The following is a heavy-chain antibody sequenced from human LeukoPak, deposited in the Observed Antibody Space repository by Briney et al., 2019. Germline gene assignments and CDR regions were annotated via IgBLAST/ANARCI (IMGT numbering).Heavy chain of an antibody. V-gene: IGHV3-30*02. Sequence: GGSLRLSCAASGFTFSSYGMHWVRQAPGKGLEWVAFIRYDGSNKYYADSVKGRFPISRDNSKNMLYLQMNSLRAEDTAVYYCAKDQGYGGNSGDYWGQGTLVTVSS. J-gene: IGHJ4*02. D-gene: IGHD4-23*01. CDR3: AKDQGYGGNSGDY. CDR1: GFTFSSYG. CDR2: IRYDGSNK.